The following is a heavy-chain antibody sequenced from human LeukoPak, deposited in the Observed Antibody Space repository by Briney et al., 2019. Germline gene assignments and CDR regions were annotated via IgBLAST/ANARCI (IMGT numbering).Heavy chain of an antibody. CDR2: INVEGNYI. CDR3: ARDLTGPYDH. V-gene: IGHV3-74*01. D-gene: IGHD3-22*01. CDR1: GFTVSRYW. J-gene: IGHJ4*02. Sequence: PGGSLILSCAASGFTVSRYWMHWVRQAPGKGLVWVARINVEGNYIDYAESVKGRFTISRDSAKNTLYLQMNSVRAEDTAVYSCARDLTGPYDHWGQGTLVTVS.